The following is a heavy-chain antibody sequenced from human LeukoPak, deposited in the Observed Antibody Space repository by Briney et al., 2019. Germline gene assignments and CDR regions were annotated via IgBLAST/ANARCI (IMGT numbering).Heavy chain of an antibody. Sequence: SETLSLTCTVSGGSISTYYWTWIRQPAGKWLEWIGRIYSSGSTYYNPSLKSRVTISVDTSKNQFSLKLSSVTAADTAVYYCARVGSSSWYEFKYYFDYWGQGTLVTVSS. CDR3: ARVGSSSWYEFKYYFDY. CDR2: IYSSGST. CDR1: GGSISTYY. J-gene: IGHJ4*02. V-gene: IGHV4-4*07. D-gene: IGHD6-13*01.